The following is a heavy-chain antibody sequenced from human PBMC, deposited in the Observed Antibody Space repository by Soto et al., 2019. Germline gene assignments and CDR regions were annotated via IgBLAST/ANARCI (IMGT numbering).Heavy chain of an antibody. V-gene: IGHV1-69*02. J-gene: IGHJ6*03. CDR3: ARNRKSDYYYYYMDV. CDR1: GGTFSIYT. Sequence: SVKVSCKASGGTFSIYTISWVRQAPGQGLEWMGRIIPILGIANYAQKFQGRVTITADKSTSTAYMELSSLRSEDTAVYYCARNRKSDYYYYYMDVWGKGTTVTV. CDR2: IIPILGIA.